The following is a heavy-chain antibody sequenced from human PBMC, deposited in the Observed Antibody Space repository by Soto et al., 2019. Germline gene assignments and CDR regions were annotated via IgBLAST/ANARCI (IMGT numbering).Heavy chain of an antibody. D-gene: IGHD2-2*01. Sequence: GSLRLSCGASGFTFSSYAMHWVRQAPGKGLEWVAVISYDGSNKYYADSVKGRFTISRDNSKNTLYLQMNSLRAEDTAVYYCARQVGDTIYYYGMDVWGQGTTVTVSS. J-gene: IGHJ6*02. CDR2: ISYDGSNK. CDR1: GFTFSSYA. V-gene: IGHV3-30-3*01. CDR3: ARQVGDTIYYYGMDV.